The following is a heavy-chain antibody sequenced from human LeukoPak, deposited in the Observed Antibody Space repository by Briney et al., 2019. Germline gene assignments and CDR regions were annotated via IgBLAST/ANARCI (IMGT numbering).Heavy chain of an antibody. D-gene: IGHD4-11*01. CDR1: GDSVTTYY. J-gene: IGHJ6*02. Sequence: PSETLSLTCTVSGDSVTTYYWSWIRQPPGKGLEWLGYIYYSGSSTYNPSLKSRVTISVDTSKNQFSLKLSSVTAADTAVYYCARDGSNWSNDYYHGVDVWGQGTTVTVSS. CDR2: IYYSGSS. V-gene: IGHV4-59*02. CDR3: ARDGSNWSNDYYHGVDV.